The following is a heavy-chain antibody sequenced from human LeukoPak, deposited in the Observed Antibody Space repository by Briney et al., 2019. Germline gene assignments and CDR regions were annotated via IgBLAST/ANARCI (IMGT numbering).Heavy chain of an antibody. D-gene: IGHD2-2*01. Sequence: SETLSLTCAVYGGSFSGYYWSWIRQPPGKGLEWIGEINHSGSTNYNPSLKSRVSISVDTSKNQFSLKLSSVTGADTAVYYCARGKCSSTSCYLGDLGFEYWGQGTLVTVSS. CDR2: INHSGST. CDR3: ARGKCSSTSCYLGDLGFEY. CDR1: GGSFSGYY. V-gene: IGHV4-34*01. J-gene: IGHJ4*02.